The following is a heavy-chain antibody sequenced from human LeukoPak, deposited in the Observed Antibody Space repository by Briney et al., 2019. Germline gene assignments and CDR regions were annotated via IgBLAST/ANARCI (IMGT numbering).Heavy chain of an antibody. Sequence: GGSLRLSCAASGFTFSSYAMSWVRQAPGKGLEWVAVISYDGSDKIYTDSVRGRFTISRDQSKNMLYLQMNSLTTEDTAVYYCAKDHVPSSRYGGLLGYWGQGTLVTVSS. CDR2: ISYDGSDK. V-gene: IGHV3-30*18. CDR1: GFTFSSYA. CDR3: AKDHVPSSRYGGLLGY. J-gene: IGHJ4*02. D-gene: IGHD3-16*01.